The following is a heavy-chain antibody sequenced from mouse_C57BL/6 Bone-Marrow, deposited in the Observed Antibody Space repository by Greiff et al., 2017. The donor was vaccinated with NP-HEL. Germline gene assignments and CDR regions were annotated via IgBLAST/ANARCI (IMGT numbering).Heavy chain of an antibody. CDR3: AGRRFAY. CDR2: ISSGSSTI. J-gene: IGHJ3*01. V-gene: IGHV5-17*01. Sequence: EVKVEESGGGLVKPGGSLKLSCAASGFTFSDYGMHWVRQAPEKGPEWVAYISSGSSTIYYADTVKGRFTISRDNAKNTLFLQMTSLRSEDAAMYYCAGRRFAYWGQGTLVTVSA. CDR1: GFTFSDYG.